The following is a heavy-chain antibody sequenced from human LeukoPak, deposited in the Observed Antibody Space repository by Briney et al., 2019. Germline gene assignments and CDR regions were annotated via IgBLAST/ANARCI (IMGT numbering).Heavy chain of an antibody. CDR1: GGSISSGGYY. CDR2: IYHSGST. V-gene: IGHV4-30-2*01. Sequence: SQTLSLTCTVSGGSISSGGYYWSWIRQPPGKGLEWIGYIYHSGSTYYNPSLKSRVTISVDRSKNQFSLKLSSVTAADTAVYYCAREVGIVVAWSAFDIWGQGTMVTVSS. D-gene: IGHD2-2*01. CDR3: AREVGIVVAWSAFDI. J-gene: IGHJ3*02.